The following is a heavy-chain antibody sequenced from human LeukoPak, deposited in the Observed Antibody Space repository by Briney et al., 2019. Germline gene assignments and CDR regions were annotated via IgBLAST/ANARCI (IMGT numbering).Heavy chain of an antibody. CDR2: IYYSGST. V-gene: IGHV4-59*01. D-gene: IGHD6-6*01. CDR3: ARSSLGTGSSYYFDY. Sequence: PSETLSLTCTVSGGSISSYYWSWIRQPPGKGLEWIGYIYYSGSTNYNPSLKSRVTISVDTSKNQFSLKLSSVTAADTAVYYCARSSLGTGSSYYFDYWGQGTLVTVSS. CDR1: GGSISSYY. J-gene: IGHJ4*02.